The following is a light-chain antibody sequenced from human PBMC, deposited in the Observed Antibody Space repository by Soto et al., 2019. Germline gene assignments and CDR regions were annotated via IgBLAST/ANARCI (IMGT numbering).Light chain of an antibody. V-gene: IGLV4-69*01. J-gene: IGLJ2*01. CDR3: QTWGTGYVV. Sequence: QSVLTQSPSASASLGASVKLTCTLSSGHSSYDIAWHQQQPDKGPRFLMTVNSGGSHNKGDGIPDRFSGSSSGAERYLTISSLQSEDEADYSCQTWGTGYVVFGGGTQLTVL. CDR1: SGHSSYD. CDR2: VNSGGSH.